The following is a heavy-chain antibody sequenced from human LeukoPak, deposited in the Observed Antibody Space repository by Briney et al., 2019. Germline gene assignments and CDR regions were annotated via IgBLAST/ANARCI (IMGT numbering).Heavy chain of an antibody. Sequence: GGSLRLSCAASGFSFSSYNMNWVRQSPGKGLEWVASIDTTSEYIFYTDSLKGRFTISRDNAKNSQYLQMNNLRAEDTAVYYCARADRDSDWYIDDCWGQGTLVTVSS. J-gene: IGHJ4*02. V-gene: IGHV3-21*01. CDR1: GFSFSSYN. D-gene: IGHD6-19*01. CDR2: IDTTSEYI. CDR3: ARADRDSDWYIDDC.